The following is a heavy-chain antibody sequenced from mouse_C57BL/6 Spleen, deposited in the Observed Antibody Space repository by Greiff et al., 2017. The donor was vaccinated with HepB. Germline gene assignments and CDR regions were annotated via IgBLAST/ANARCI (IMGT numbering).Heavy chain of an antibody. CDR2: IYPRSGNT. CDR3: ARRDYGSSFYYFDY. D-gene: IGHD1-1*01. CDR1: GYTFTSYG. V-gene: IGHV1-81*01. Sequence: VKLLESGAELARPGASVKLSCKASGYTFTSYGISWVKQRTGQGLEWIGEIYPRSGNTYYNEKFKGKATLTADKSSSTAYMELRSLTSEDSAVYFCARRDYGSSFYYFDYWGQGTTLTVSS. J-gene: IGHJ2*01.